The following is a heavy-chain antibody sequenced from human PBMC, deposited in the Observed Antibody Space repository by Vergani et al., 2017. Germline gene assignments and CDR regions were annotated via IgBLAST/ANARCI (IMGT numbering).Heavy chain of an antibody. CDR3: ARERDSHCRWCLTPEGRNLDY. V-gene: IGHV6-1*01. CDR1: GDSVSSNSAA. Sequence: QVQLQQSGPGLVKPSQTLSLTCAISGDSVSSNSAAWNWIRQSPSRGLEWLGRTYYRSKWYNDYAVSVKSRITINPDTSKNQFSLQLNSVTPEDTAVYYCARERDSHCRWCLTPEGRNLDYWGQGTLVTVSS. D-gene: IGHD2-8*02. J-gene: IGHJ4*02. CDR2: TYYRSKWYN.